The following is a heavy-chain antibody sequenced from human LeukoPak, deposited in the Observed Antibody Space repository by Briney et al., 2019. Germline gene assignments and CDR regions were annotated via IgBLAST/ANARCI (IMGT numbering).Heavy chain of an antibody. J-gene: IGHJ4*02. CDR1: GFTFSSYA. CDR2: ISGSGGST. D-gene: IGHD3-22*01. V-gene: IGHV3-23*01. CDR3: AKFAVSDLYDSSGYPYFDY. Sequence: QPGGSLRLSCAASGFTFSSYAMSWVRQAPGKGLEWVSAISGSGGSTYYADSVKGRFTISRDNSKNTLYLQMNSLRAEDTAVYYCAKFAVSDLYDSSGYPYFDYWGQGTLVTVSS.